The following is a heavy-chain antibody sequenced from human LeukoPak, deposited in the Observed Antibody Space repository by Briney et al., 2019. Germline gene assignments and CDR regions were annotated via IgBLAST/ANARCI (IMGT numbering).Heavy chain of an antibody. CDR1: GGSMSSYY. J-gene: IGHJ4*02. CDR2: IYYSGST. Sequence: SETLSLTCTVSGGSMSSYYWSWIRQPPGKGLEWIGYIYYSGSTNYNPSLKSRVTISVDTSKNQFSLKLSSVTAADTAVYYCARTRQGGVIVPEYYFDYWGQGTLVTVSS. V-gene: IGHV4-59*08. D-gene: IGHD3-16*02. CDR3: ARTRQGGVIVPEYYFDY.